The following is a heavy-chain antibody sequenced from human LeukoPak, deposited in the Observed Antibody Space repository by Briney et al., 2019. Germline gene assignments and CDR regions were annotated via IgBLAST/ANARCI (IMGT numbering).Heavy chain of an antibody. CDR2: IFGGGST. J-gene: IGHJ6*02. Sequence: PGGSLRLSCKASGFTVSNNYMTWVRKAPGKGVEWVSLIFGGGSTSYADSLKGRFTISRDSSKNTLYLQMNSLRAEDTAVYYCATDYCGGDCFPYFYGMDVWGQGTPVTVSS. CDR1: GFTVSNNY. CDR3: ATDYCGGDCFPYFYGMDV. D-gene: IGHD2-21*02. V-gene: IGHV3-66*01.